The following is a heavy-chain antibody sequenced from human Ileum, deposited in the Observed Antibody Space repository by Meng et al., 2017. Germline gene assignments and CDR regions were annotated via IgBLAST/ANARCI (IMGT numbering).Heavy chain of an antibody. J-gene: IGHJ4*02. D-gene: IGHD1-26*01. V-gene: IGHV4-4*02. Sequence: GQLQESDPGLLKPSGTLSPTCAVSGGSISTSDWWSWVRQPPGKGLEWIGEIHHSGSTNYNPSLKSRVTISVDKSKNQFSLKLNSVTAADTAVYYCAREWSGSYRHFDYWGQGTLVTVSS. CDR3: AREWSGSYRHFDY. CDR2: IHHSGST. CDR1: GGSISTSDW.